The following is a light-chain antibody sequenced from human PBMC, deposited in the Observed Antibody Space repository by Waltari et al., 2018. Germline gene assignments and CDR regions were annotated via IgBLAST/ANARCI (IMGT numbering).Light chain of an antibody. Sequence: DGVMSQSPLSLPVTLGKPASISCRFSQSLVYSDGNTYLSWCQQRPGQSPRGLISKVSNRDSGVPDRFSGSGSGTNFTLKISKMEAEDVGVYYCMQGTYWPGTFGQGTKVEIK. CDR1: QSLVYSDGNTY. V-gene: IGKV2-30*01. CDR2: KVS. J-gene: IGKJ1*01. CDR3: MQGTYWPGT.